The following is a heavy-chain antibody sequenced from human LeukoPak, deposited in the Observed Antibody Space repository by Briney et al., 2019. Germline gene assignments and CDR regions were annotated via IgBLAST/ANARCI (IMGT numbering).Heavy chain of an antibody. CDR1: GFTFSSYA. V-gene: IGHV3-30-3*01. J-gene: IGHJ4*02. D-gene: IGHD4-11*01. CDR3: ARDFMTTVTTLEY. CDR2: ISYDGSNK. Sequence: GGSLRLSCAASGFTFSSYAMHWVGQAPGKGLERVAVISYDGSNKYYADSVKGRFTISRDNSKNTLYLQMNSLRAEDTAVYYCARDFMTTVTTLEYWGQGTLVTVSS.